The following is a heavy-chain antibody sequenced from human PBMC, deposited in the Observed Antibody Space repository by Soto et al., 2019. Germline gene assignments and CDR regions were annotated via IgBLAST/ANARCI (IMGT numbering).Heavy chain of an antibody. CDR1: GFTFSSYG. CDR3: AKAITYYYDSSGRPFDY. CDR2: ISYDGSNK. J-gene: IGHJ4*02. Sequence: HPGGSLRLSCAASGFTFSSYGMPWVRQAPGKGLEWVAVISYDGSNKYYADSVKGRFTISRDNSKNTLYLQMNSLRAEDTAVYYCAKAITYYYDSSGRPFDYWGQGTLVTVSS. D-gene: IGHD3-22*01. V-gene: IGHV3-30*18.